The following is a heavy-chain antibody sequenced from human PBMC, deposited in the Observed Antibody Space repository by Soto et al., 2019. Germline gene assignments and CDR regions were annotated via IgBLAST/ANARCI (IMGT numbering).Heavy chain of an antibody. V-gene: IGHV1-18*04. CDR1: GYTFTSYH. CDR2: INPFDGHT. CDR3: VWNLYGRAFDI. Sequence: QVQLEQSGGEVKRPGASVRVSCKASGYTFTSYHVSWVRQAPGQGLEWMGWINPFDGHTNYSQKFQDKVTMTSDRFADTAYMDLRSLRSDDTAVYYCVWNLYGRAFDIWGQGTTITVSS. D-gene: IGHD2-8*01. J-gene: IGHJ3*02.